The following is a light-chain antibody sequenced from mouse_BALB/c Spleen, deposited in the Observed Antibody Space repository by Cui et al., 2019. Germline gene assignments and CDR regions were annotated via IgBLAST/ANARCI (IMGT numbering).Light chain of an antibody. Sequence: DIQMNQSPSSLSASLGDTITITCHASQNINVWLSWYQQKPGNIPKLLIYKASNLHTGVPSRFSGSGSGTGFTFTISSLQPEDIATYYCQQGQSYPLTFGAGTKLELK. CDR2: KAS. CDR3: QQGQSYPLT. V-gene: IGKV10-94*01. CDR1: QNINVW. J-gene: IGKJ5*01.